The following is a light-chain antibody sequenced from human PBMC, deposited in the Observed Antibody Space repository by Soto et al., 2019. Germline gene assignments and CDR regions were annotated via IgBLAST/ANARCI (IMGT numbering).Light chain of an antibody. Sequence: QSVLTQPPSASGSPGQSVTISCAGTSSDVGGYNYVSWYQQYPGKVPKLMIYDVSERPSGVPDRFSGSKSGNTAFLTVSGLQAEDEADYYCLSYADTAYVFGTGTKLTVL. CDR3: LSYADTAYV. CDR1: SSDVGGYNY. CDR2: DVS. V-gene: IGLV2-8*01. J-gene: IGLJ1*01.